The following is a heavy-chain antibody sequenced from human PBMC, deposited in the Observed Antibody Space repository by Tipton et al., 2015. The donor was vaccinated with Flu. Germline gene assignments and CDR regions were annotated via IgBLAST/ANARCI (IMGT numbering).Heavy chain of an antibody. CDR3: ARGDCSSTSCLDY. Sequence: LRLSCTVSGVSISSYYWSWIRQPPGKGLEWIGYIYYSGSTNYNPSLKSRVTISVDTSKNQFSLKLSSVTAADTAVYYCARGDCSSTSCLDYWGQGTLATVSS. J-gene: IGHJ4*02. D-gene: IGHD2-2*01. CDR1: GVSISSYY. CDR2: IYYSGST. V-gene: IGHV4-59*01.